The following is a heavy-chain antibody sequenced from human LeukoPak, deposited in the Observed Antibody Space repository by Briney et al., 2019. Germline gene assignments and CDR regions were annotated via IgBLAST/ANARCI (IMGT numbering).Heavy chain of an antibody. D-gene: IGHD3-22*01. V-gene: IGHV4-59*01. CDR2: IYYGGST. J-gene: IGHJ3*02. Sequence: PSETLSLTCTVSGGSISSYYWSWIRQPPGKGLEWIGYIYYGGSTNYNPSLKSRVTISVDTSKNQFSLKLSSVTAADTAVYYCARDPGPDYYDSSGHYSLNAFDIWGQGTMVTVSS. CDR3: ARDPGPDYYDSSGHYSLNAFDI. CDR1: GGSISSYY.